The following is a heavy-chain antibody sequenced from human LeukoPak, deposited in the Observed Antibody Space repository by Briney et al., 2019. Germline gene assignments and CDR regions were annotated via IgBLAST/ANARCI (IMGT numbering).Heavy chain of an antibody. CDR2: IYSGGST. V-gene: IGHV3-53*05. J-gene: IGHJ4*02. CDR3: ANTPPGLGLPLDY. Sequence: EGSLRLSCAASGFTVSSNYMSWVRQAPGKGLEWVSIIYSGGSTYYADSVKGRFTISRDNSKNTLYLQMNSLRAEDTAVYYCANTPPGLGLPLDYWGQGTLVTVSS. D-gene: IGHD2-15*01. CDR1: GFTVSSNY.